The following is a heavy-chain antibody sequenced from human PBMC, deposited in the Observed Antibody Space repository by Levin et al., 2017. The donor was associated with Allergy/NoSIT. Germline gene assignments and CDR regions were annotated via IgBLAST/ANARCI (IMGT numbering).Heavy chain of an antibody. CDR1: GFTFSSYA. D-gene: IGHD2-2*02. CDR2: ISGSGGST. Sequence: GESLKISCAASGFTFSSYAMSWVRQAPGKGLEWVSAISGSGGSTYYADSVKGRFTISRDNSKNTLYLQMNSLRAEDTAVYYCANELNTLLGALDYWGQGTLVTVSS. J-gene: IGHJ4*02. CDR3: ANELNTLLGALDY. V-gene: IGHV3-23*01.